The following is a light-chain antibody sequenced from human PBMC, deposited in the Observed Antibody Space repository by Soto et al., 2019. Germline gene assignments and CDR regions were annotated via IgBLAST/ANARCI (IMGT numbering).Light chain of an antibody. CDR1: QSVGSY. Sequence: IVLTQSPATLSLSPGERATLSCRASQSVGSYLAWYQQKPGQAPRLLIYDASTRASGIPARFSGSGSGTDFTLTISRLEPEDFAVYYCQQYGSSPFTFGPGTKVDIK. V-gene: IGKV3-20*01. CDR2: DAS. J-gene: IGKJ3*01. CDR3: QQYGSSPFT.